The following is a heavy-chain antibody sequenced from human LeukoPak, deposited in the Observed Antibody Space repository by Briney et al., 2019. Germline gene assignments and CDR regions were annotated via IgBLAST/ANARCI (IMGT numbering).Heavy chain of an antibody. CDR1: GVSFSNYY. Sequence: SETLSLTCTVSGVSFSNYYWSWIRQSPGKGLEWIGYIYHTGSANYSPSLKSRVSISIDTSKSQFSLRLISVTAADTAVYYCARRTSSNYVDYWGQGTLVIVSS. D-gene: IGHD4-11*01. CDR3: ARRTSSNYVDY. V-gene: IGHV4-59*01. J-gene: IGHJ4*01. CDR2: IYHTGSA.